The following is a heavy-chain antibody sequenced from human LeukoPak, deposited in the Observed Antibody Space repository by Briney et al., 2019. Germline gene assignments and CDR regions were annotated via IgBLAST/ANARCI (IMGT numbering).Heavy chain of an antibody. CDR1: GDSVSSNSAA. CDR3: ATSSSSWYFRFDP. J-gene: IGHJ5*02. D-gene: IGHD6-13*01. CDR2: TYYRSKWYN. Sequence: SQTLSLTCAISGDSVSSNSAARNWIRQSPSRGLEWLGRTYYRSKWYNDYAVSVKSRITINPDTSKNQFSLQLNSVTPEDTAVYYCATSSSSWYFRFDPWGQGTLVTVSS. V-gene: IGHV6-1*01.